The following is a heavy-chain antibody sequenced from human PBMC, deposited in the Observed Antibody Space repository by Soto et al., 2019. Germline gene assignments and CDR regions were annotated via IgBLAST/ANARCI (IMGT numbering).Heavy chain of an antibody. V-gene: IGHV3-21*01. CDR2: ISSSSSYI. CDR3: ARPPTTVTTNYLDY. J-gene: IGHJ4*02. D-gene: IGHD4-17*01. Sequence: AGGSLRLSCAASGFAFSSYSMNWVRQAPGKGLEWVSSISSSSSYIYYADSVKGRFTISRDNAKNSLYLQMNSLRAEDTAVYYCARPPTTVTTNYLDYWGQGTLVTV. CDR1: GFAFSSYS.